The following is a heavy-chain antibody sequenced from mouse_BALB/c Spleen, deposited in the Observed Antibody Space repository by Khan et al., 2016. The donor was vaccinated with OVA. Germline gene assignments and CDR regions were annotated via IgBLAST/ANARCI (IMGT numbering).Heavy chain of an antibody. CDR2: ISTYYGDA. V-gene: IGHV1S137*01. Sequence: QVQLKQSGAELVRPGVSVKISCKGSGYTFTDFTMHWVKQSHAKSVEWIGVISTYYGDATYNQKFKGKATMTVDKSSSTAYMELARLTSEDSAIYYFARGGGGDRFAYWGQGTLGTVSA. CDR1: GYTFTDFT. J-gene: IGHJ3*01. CDR3: ARGGGGDRFAY.